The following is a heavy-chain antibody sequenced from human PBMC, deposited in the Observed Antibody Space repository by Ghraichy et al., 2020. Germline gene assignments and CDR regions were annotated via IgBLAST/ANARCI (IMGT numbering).Heavy chain of an antibody. D-gene: IGHD3-22*01. J-gene: IGHJ6*02. V-gene: IGHV1-2*04. CDR2: INPNSGGT. CDR3: ATSGTYYYDSSGYYYVYGMDV. CDR1: GYTFTGYY. Sequence: ASVKVSCKASGYTFTGYYMHWVRQAPGQGLEWMGWINPNSGGTNYAQKFQGWVTMTRDTSISTAYMELSRLRSDDTAVYYCATSGTYYYDSSGYYYVYGMDVWGQGTTVTVSS.